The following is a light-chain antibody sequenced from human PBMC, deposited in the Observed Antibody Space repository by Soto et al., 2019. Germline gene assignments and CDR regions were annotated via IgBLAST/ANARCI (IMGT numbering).Light chain of an antibody. CDR3: QQYNAYHT. CDR2: DAS. Sequence: DMRVTQSPSTLSATVGDRVAIPFRASQDISSCLAWYQQKPGKAPVLLIYDASTLESGVPSRFSGSGSGTEFTLTISSLQPDDFATYYCQQYNAYHTFGQGTKVDIK. V-gene: IGKV1-5*01. CDR1: QDISSC. J-gene: IGKJ2*01.